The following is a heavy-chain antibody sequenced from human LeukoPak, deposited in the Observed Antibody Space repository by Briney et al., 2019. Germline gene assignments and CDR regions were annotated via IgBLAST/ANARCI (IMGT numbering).Heavy chain of an antibody. CDR2: IYTSGST. Sequence: PSETLSLTCTVSGGSISSGSYYWSWIRQPAGKGLEWIGRIYTSGSTNYNPSLKSRVTISVDTSKNQFSLKLSSVTAADTAVYYCARESWVHSYEIWGQGTMVTVSS. V-gene: IGHV4-61*02. J-gene: IGHJ3*02. CDR3: ARESWVHSYEI. CDR1: GGSISSGSYY. D-gene: IGHD1-1*01.